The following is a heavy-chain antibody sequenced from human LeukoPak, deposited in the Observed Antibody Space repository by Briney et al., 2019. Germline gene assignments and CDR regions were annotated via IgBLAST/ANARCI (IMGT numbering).Heavy chain of an antibody. CDR1: GFTFNNYW. Sequence: GGSLRLSCAASGFTFNNYWMSWVRQAPGKGLEWVANIKQDGSEKYYVDSVKGRFTISRDNAKNSLYLQMNSLRAEDTAVYYCARKGDYFDYWGQGTLVTVSS. CDR2: IKQDGSEK. V-gene: IGHV3-7*01. CDR3: ARKGDYFDY. J-gene: IGHJ4*02.